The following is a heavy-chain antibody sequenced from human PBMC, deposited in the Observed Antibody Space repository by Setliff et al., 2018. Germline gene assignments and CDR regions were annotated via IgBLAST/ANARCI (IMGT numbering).Heavy chain of an antibody. J-gene: IGHJ3*01. Sequence: ASVKVSCKASGYILNSYGISWVRQAPGQGLEWMGWISSYNDITNYAQRFQGRVTLTTDMSTSAAYMELRSLGSDDTAVYYRAISTLSICSGGTCPNVFDVWGQGTMVTVSS. CDR2: ISSYNDIT. CDR3: AISTLSICSGGTCPNVFDV. V-gene: IGHV1-18*01. CDR1: GYILNSYG. D-gene: IGHD2-15*01.